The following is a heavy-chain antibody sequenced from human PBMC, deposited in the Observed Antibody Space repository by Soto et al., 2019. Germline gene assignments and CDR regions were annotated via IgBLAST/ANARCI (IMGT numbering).Heavy chain of an antibody. Sequence: VKGSCQAAGYTFTSYYMHWVRQAPGQGLEWMGGIIPIFGTANYAQKFQGRVTITADESTSTAYMELSSLRSEDTAVYYCVYYYDSSGYYGPDYWGQGTRVTVSA. V-gene: IGHV1-69*01. CDR1: GYTFTSYY. CDR2: IIPIFGTA. J-gene: IGHJ4*02. D-gene: IGHD3-22*01. CDR3: VYYYDSSGYYGPDY.